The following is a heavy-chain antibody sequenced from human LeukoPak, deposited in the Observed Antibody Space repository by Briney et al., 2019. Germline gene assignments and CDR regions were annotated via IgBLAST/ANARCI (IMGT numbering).Heavy chain of an antibody. Sequence: SETLSLTCTVSGGSISSYYWNRIRQPPGKGLEWIGYISYSGSTNYNPSLKGRVTISVDTSKNQFSLKLSSVTAADTAVYYCARNAGGGSYAHCFDPWGQGTLVTVSS. CDR3: ARNAGGGSYAHCFDP. CDR2: ISYSGST. CDR1: GGSISSYY. D-gene: IGHD1-26*01. J-gene: IGHJ5*02. V-gene: IGHV4-59*01.